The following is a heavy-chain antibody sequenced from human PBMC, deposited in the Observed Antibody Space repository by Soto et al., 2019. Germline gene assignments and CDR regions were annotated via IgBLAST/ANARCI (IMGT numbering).Heavy chain of an antibody. D-gene: IGHD6-13*01. Sequence: ASVKVSCKASGYTFTGYYMHWVRQAPGQGLEWMGWINPNSGDTNYAQKFQGRVTMTRDTSISTAYMELSRLRSDDTAVYYCARVGQQLVRRWFDPWGRGTLVTVSS. V-gene: IGHV1-2*02. CDR1: GYTFTGYY. CDR2: INPNSGDT. CDR3: ARVGQQLVRRWFDP. J-gene: IGHJ5*02.